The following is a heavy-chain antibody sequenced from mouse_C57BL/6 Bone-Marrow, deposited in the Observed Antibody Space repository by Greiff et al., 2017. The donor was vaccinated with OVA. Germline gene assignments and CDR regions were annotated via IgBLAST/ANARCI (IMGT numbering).Heavy chain of an antibody. D-gene: IGHD1-1*01. J-gene: IGHJ2*01. V-gene: IGHV1-81*01. Sequence: QVQLKQSGAELARPGASVKLSCKASGYTFTSYGIRWVKQRTGQGLEWIGEIYPRSGNTYYNEKFKGKATLTAAKSSSTAYMELRSLTSEDSAGYFGARGDDGSSYEGFDYWGQGTTLTVSS. CDR1: GYTFTSYG. CDR3: ARGDDGSSYEGFDY. CDR2: IYPRSGNT.